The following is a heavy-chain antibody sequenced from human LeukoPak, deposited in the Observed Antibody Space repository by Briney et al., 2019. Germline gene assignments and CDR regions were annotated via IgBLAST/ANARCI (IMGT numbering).Heavy chain of an antibody. V-gene: IGHV1-2*02. CDR3: ARVSSSWSVYFDY. D-gene: IGHD6-13*01. Sequence: ASVKVSCKASGYTFTGYYMHWVRQAPGQGLEWMGWINPNSGGTNYAQKFQGRVTMTRDTSISTAYIELSRLRSDDAAVYYCARVSSSWSVYFDYWGQGTLVTVSS. CDR2: INPNSGGT. J-gene: IGHJ4*02. CDR1: GYTFTGYY.